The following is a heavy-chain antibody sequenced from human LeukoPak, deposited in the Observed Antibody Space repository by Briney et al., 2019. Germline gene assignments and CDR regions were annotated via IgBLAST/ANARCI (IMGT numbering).Heavy chain of an antibody. V-gene: IGHV4-38-2*01. D-gene: IGHD6-13*01. CDR2: IYHSGST. CDR1: GYSISSGHY. CDR3: ARHPDGYSSSWYSSP. Sequence: SETLSLTRAVSGYSISSGHYWGWIRQPPGKGLEWIGSIYHSGSTYYNPSLKSRVTISVDTSKNQFSLKLRSVTAADTAVYYSARHPDGYSSSWYSSPWGQGTLVTVSS. J-gene: IGHJ5*02.